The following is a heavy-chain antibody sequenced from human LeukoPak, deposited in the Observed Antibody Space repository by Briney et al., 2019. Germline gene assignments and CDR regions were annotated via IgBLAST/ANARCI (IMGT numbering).Heavy chain of an antibody. J-gene: IGHJ5*02. V-gene: IGHV1-8*01. CDR2: MNPNSGNT. Sequence: ASVKVSRKTSGYTFTSYDINWVRQATGQGLEWLGWMNPNSGNTGYAQQFQGRLTLTRDISISTAYMELSGLGSDDTAAYYCARAYLFTSNSWWFDPWGQGTLVTVSS. D-gene: IGHD2/OR15-2a*01. CDR1: GYTFTSYD. CDR3: ARAYLFTSNSWWFDP.